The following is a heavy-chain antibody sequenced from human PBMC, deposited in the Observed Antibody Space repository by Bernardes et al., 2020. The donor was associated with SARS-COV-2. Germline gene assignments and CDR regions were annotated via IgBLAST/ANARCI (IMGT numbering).Heavy chain of an antibody. J-gene: IGHJ6*02. V-gene: IGHV3-30*03. CDR1: GFTFSSYG. Sequence: SLRLSCAASGFTFSSYGMHWVRQAPGKGLEWVAVISYDGSNKYYADSVKGRFTISRDNSKNTLYLQMNSLRAEDTAVYYCAGGSGEAVYYYYYCMDVWGQVTTVTVAS. CDR2: ISYDGSNK. D-gene: IGHD3-10*01. CDR3: AGGSGEAVYYYYYCMDV.